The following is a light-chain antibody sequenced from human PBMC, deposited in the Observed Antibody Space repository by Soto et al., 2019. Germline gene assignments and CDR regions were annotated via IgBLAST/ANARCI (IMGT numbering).Light chain of an antibody. Sequence: DVPLSLSPSSLSASVGDRVTITCRASQSISSNLDWYQQKPGKAHRLLIYAASNWQSGVPSRFSGSGSGTDFTLTISSLQPEDFATYYCQQYYSMPITFGQGTRLENK. CDR2: AAS. CDR1: QSISSN. CDR3: QQYYSMPIT. V-gene: IGKV1-39*01. J-gene: IGKJ5*01.